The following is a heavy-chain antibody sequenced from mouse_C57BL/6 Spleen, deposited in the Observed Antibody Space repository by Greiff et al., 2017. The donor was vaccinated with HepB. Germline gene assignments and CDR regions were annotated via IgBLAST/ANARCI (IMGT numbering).Heavy chain of an antibody. CDR2: IDPETGGT. V-gene: IGHV1-15*01. CDR3: TRRDLLRGFDY. CDR1: GYTFTDYE. D-gene: IGHD1-1*01. J-gene: IGHJ3*01. Sequence: VQLQQSGAELVRPGASVTLSCKASGYTFTDYEMHWVKQTPVHGLEWIGAIDPETGGTAYNQKFKGKAILTADKSSSTAYMELRSLTSEDSAVYYCTRRDLLRGFDYWGQGTLVTVSA.